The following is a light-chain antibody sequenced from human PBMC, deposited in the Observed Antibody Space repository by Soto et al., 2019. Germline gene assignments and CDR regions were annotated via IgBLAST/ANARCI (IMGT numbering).Light chain of an antibody. CDR3: QQYNNYPWA. CDR1: QSISSW. CDR2: DAS. Sequence: DIQMTPTPSTLSASVGDRITITCRASQSISSWLAWYQQKPGKAPKLLIYDASSLQSGVPSRFSGSGSGTEFSLSISSLQPDDFATYYCQQYNNYPWAFGQGTKVDI. J-gene: IGKJ1*01. V-gene: IGKV1-5*01.